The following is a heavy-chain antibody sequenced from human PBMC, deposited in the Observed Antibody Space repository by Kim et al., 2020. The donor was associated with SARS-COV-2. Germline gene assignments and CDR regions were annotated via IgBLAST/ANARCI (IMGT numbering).Heavy chain of an antibody. D-gene: IGHD3-16*01. CDR1: GFTFDDYA. J-gene: IGHJ6*02. CDR3: AKGRVASRDTSYYDAMDV. V-gene: IGHV3-9*01. CDR2: ISWNSGTI. Sequence: GGSLRLSCAASGFTFDDYAMNWVRQAPGKGLEWVSGISWNSGTIDYVDSVRGRFTISRDNAMKSLFLQMNSLRPEDTALYYCAKGRVASRDTSYYDAMDVWGQGTTVTVS.